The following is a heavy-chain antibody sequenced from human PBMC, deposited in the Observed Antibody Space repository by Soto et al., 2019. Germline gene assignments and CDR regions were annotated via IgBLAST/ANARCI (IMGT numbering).Heavy chain of an antibody. V-gene: IGHV4-39*01. CDR3: ARLGRPFDY. Sequence: SETLSLTCTVSGGSISSSSYYWGWIRQPPGKGLEWIGSTYYSGSTYYNPSLKSRVTISVDTSKNQFSLKLSSVTAVDTAVYYCARLGRPFDYWGQGTLVTVSS. J-gene: IGHJ4*02. CDR1: GGSISSSSYY. CDR2: TYYSGST.